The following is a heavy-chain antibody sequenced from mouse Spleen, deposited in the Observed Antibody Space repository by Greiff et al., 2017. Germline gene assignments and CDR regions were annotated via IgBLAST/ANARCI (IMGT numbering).Heavy chain of an antibody. V-gene: IGHV1-18*01. CDR2: INPNNGGT. D-gene: IGHD2-4*01. CDR1: GYTFTDYN. J-gene: IGHJ4*01. Sequence: VQLQQSGPELVKPGASVKIPCKASGYTFTDYNMDWVKQSHGKSLEWIGDINPNNGGTIYNQKFKGKATLTVDKSSSTAYMELRSLTSEDTAVYYCARRVYDHDGHYYAMDYWGQGTSVTVSS. CDR3: ARRVYDHDGHYYAMDY.